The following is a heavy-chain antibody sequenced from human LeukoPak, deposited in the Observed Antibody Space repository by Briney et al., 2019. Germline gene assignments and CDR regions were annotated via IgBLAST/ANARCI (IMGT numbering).Heavy chain of an antibody. CDR3: ARSNPGHVHDY. CDR1: GYSISSGYY. V-gene: IGHV4-38-2*02. D-gene: IGHD1-14*01. CDR2: IYHSGST. J-gene: IGHJ4*02. Sequence: PSETLSLTCTVSGYSISSGYYWVWIRQPPGKGLEWIGSIYHSGSTYYNPSLKSRVTISVDTSKNQFSLKLSSVTAADTAVYYCARSNPGHVHDYWGQGTLVTVSS.